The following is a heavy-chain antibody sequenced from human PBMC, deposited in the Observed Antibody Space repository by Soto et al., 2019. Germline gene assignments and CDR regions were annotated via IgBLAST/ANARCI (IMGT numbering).Heavy chain of an antibody. V-gene: IGHV1-18*01. CDR2: ISAYNGNT. CDR3: ARDYNQCSGGSCYSGMYPTNCFDP. Sequence: ASVKVSCKASGYTFTSYGISWVRQAPGQGLEWMGWISAYNGNTNYAQKLQGRVTMTTDTSTSTAYMELRSLRSDDTAVYYCARDYNQCSGGSCYSGMYPTNCFDPRGQGTLVNSPQ. D-gene: IGHD2-15*01. J-gene: IGHJ5*02. CDR1: GYTFTSYG.